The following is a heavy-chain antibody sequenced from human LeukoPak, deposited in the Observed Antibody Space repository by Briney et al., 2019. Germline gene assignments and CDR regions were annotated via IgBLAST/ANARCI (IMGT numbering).Heavy chain of an antibody. CDR1: GFTVSSNY. CDR3: ARGTYCSSTSCYLYYYMDV. D-gene: IGHD2-2*01. J-gene: IGHJ6*03. V-gene: IGHV3-30-3*01. CDR2: IPYDGSNK. Sequence: GGSLRLSCAASGFTVSSNYMSWVRQAPGKGLEWVAVIPYDGSNKYYADSVKGRFTISRDNSKNTLYLQMNSLRAEDTAVYYCARGTYCSSTSCYLYYYMDVWGKGTTVTVSS.